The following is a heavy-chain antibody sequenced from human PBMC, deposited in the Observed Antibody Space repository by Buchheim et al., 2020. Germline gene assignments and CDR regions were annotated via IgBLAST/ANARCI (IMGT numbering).Heavy chain of an antibody. J-gene: IGHJ4*02. Sequence: QVQLQESGPGLVKPSETLSLTCTVSGGSISSYYWSWIRQPPGKGLEWIGYIYYSGSTNYNPSLKSRVTISVDTSKNQFSLKLSSATAADTAVYYCARASSSWFPYFDYWGQGTL. V-gene: IGHV4-59*08. D-gene: IGHD6-13*01. CDR1: GGSISSYY. CDR2: IYYSGST. CDR3: ARASSSWFPYFDY.